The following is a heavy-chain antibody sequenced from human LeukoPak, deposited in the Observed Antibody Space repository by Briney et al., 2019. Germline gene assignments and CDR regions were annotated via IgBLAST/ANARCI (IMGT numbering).Heavy chain of an antibody. CDR3: ARGVIRDYYDTTGYYLDY. Sequence: GASVKVSCKASGYMFTSLYMHWVRQAPGQGLEWMGIINPSGGYTTYAQRFQGRLTMTRDTSTSTFYMELSSLRSEDTAVYYCARGVIRDYYDTTGYYLDYWGQGTLVTVSS. CDR2: INPSGGYT. J-gene: IGHJ4*02. D-gene: IGHD3-22*01. CDR1: GYMFTSLY. V-gene: IGHV1-46*01.